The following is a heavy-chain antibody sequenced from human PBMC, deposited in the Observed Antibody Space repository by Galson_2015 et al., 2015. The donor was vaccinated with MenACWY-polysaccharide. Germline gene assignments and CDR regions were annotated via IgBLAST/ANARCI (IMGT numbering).Heavy chain of an antibody. J-gene: IGHJ4*02. CDR3: ARDTGTIAVAGHFYFDY. D-gene: IGHD6-19*01. CDR2: IATDSGNT. CDR1: GYTFTRHA. Sequence: SVKVSCKAAGYTFTRHAIHWVRQAPGQGLEWMVWIATDSGNTRYSQMFQGRVTITRDTSASTSYMELSGLRPEDTAVYYCARDTGTIAVAGHFYFDYWGQGTLVAVSA. V-gene: IGHV1-3*04.